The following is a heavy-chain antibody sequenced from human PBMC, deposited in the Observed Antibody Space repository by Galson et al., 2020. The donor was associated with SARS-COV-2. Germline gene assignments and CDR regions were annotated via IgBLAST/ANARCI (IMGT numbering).Heavy chain of an antibody. Sequence: SETLSLTCTVSGGSISSSSYYWGRLRQPPGKGLEWIGSIYYSGSTYSNPYLKSRVTISVDTSKNQFSLKLSSVTAADTAVYYCARLLDCSGGSCPHNWFDPWGQGTLVTVSS. J-gene: IGHJ5*02. CDR3: ARLLDCSGGSCPHNWFDP. CDR2: IYYSGST. D-gene: IGHD2-15*01. CDR1: GGSISSSSYY. V-gene: IGHV4-39*01.